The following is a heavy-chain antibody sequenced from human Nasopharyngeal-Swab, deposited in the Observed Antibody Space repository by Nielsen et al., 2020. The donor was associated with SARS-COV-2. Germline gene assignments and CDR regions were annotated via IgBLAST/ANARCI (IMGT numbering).Heavy chain of an antibody. D-gene: IGHD3-3*01. CDR2: IYSGGSST. Sequence: GASLTISCAASGFTFSSYAMSWVRQAPGKGLEWVSVIYSGGSSTYYADSVKGRFTISRDNSKNTLYLQMNSLRAEDTAVYYCAKWSHYDFWSGYSNWGQGTLVTVSS. CDR1: GFTFSSYA. V-gene: IGHV3-23*03. CDR3: AKWSHYDFWSGYSN. J-gene: IGHJ4*02.